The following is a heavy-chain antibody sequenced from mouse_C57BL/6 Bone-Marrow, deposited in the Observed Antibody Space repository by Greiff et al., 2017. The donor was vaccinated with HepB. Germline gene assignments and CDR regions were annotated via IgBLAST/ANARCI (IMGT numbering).Heavy chain of an antibody. CDR2: SRNKANDYTT. Sequence: EVKLVESGGGLVQSGRSLRLSCATSGFTFSDFYMEWVRQAPGKGLEWIAASRNKANDYTTEYSASVKGRFIVSRDTSQSILYLQMNALRAEDTAIYYCARDGDYGSSYRYFDVWGTGTTVTVSS. CDR3: ARDGDYGSSYRYFDV. D-gene: IGHD1-1*01. J-gene: IGHJ1*03. V-gene: IGHV7-1*01. CDR1: GFTFSDFY.